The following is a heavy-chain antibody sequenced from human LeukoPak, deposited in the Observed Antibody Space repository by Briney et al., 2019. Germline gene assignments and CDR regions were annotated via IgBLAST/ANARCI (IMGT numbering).Heavy chain of an antibody. J-gene: IGHJ4*02. V-gene: IGHV4-59*08. D-gene: IGHD3-22*01. CDR3: ARHSSGYFYYFDY. CDR1: GGSISSYY. Sequence: SETLSLTCTVSGGSISSYYWSWIRQPPGKGLEWTGYIYYSGSTNYNPSLKSRVTISVDTSKNQFSLKLSSVTAADTAVYYCARHSSGYFYYFDYWGQGTLVTVSS. CDR2: IYYSGST.